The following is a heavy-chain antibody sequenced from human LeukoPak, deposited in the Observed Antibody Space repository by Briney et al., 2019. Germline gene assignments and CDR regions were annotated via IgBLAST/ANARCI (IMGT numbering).Heavy chain of an antibody. CDR1: GFIFSDFS. CDR2: MDENGNEI. V-gene: IGHV3-7*01. D-gene: IGHD2-21*01. Sequence: GGSLRLSCAVSGFIFSDFSMSWVRQAPGKGLEWVAKMDENGNEIFYVDSVKGRFTIPRDNAKNSLYLQMNRLRADDTAVYYCARPRGCGTSRCNNFDYWGQGTLVTVSS. J-gene: IGHJ4*02. CDR3: ARPRGCGTSRCNNFDY.